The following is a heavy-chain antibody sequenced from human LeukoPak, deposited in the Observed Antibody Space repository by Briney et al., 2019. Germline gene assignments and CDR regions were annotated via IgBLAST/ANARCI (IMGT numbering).Heavy chain of an antibody. J-gene: IGHJ3*02. V-gene: IGHV3-30*03. CDR2: ISYDGSNK. CDR1: GFTFSSYG. CDR3: NHRDILTGYFQAKDAFDI. D-gene: IGHD3-9*01. Sequence: GGSLRLSCAASGFTFSSYGMHWVRQAPGKGLEWVAVISYDGSNKYYADSVKGRFTISRDNSKNTLYLQMNSPRAEDTAVYYCNHRDILTGYFQAKDAFDIWGQGTMVTVSS.